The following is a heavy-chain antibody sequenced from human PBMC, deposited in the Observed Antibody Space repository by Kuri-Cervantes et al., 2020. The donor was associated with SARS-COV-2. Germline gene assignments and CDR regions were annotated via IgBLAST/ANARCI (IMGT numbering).Heavy chain of an antibody. Sequence: GESLKISCAASGFTFSSYSMNWVRQAPGKGLEWVSSISSSSSYIYYADSVKGRFTISRDNAKNSLYLQMNSLRAGDTAVYYCARAGRWLQSTPFDYWGQGTLVTVSS. V-gene: IGHV3-21*01. CDR3: ARAGRWLQSTPFDY. CDR1: GFTFSSYS. CDR2: ISSSSSYI. D-gene: IGHD5-24*01. J-gene: IGHJ4*02.